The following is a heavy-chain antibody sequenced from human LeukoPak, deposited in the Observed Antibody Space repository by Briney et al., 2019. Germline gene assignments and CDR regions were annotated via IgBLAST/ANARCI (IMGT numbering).Heavy chain of an antibody. J-gene: IGHJ4*02. CDR1: GYTFTGYY. V-gene: IGHV1-2*02. D-gene: IGHD3-10*01. CDR3: ASQTLTETYYGSGSYYDYFDY. Sequence: GASVKVSCKASGYTFTGYYMHWVRQAPGQGLEWMGWINPNSGGTNYAQKFQGRVTMTRDTSISTAYMELSRLRSDDTAVYYCASQTLTETYYGSGSYYDYFDYWGQGTLVTVSS. CDR2: INPNSGGT.